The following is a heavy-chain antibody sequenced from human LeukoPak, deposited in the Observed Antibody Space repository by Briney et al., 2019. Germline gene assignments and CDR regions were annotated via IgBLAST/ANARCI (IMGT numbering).Heavy chain of an antibody. CDR2: IIPIFGTA. D-gene: IGHD4-17*01. CDR1: GGTLSSYA. V-gene: IGHV1-69*13. Sequence: SVKVSCKASGGTLSSYAISWVRQAPGQGLEWMGGIIPIFGTANYAQKFQGRVTITVDESTSTAYMELSSLRSEDTAVYYCARKDPPHDYGDWGLFDYWGQGTLVTVSS. CDR3: ARKDPPHDYGDWGLFDY. J-gene: IGHJ4*02.